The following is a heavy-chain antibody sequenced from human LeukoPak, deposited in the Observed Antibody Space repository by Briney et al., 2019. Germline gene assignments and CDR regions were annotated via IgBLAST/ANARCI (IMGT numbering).Heavy chain of an antibody. Sequence: GGSLRLSCAASGFTFSSYGMHWVRQASGKGLEWVGRIRSKVKSYATAYAVSVKGRFTISRDDSKNTAYLQMNSLKTEDTAGYYCTDLPGDWGQGTLVSVSS. J-gene: IGHJ4*02. V-gene: IGHV3-73*01. CDR1: GFTFSSYG. CDR2: IRSKVKSYAT. CDR3: TDLPGD.